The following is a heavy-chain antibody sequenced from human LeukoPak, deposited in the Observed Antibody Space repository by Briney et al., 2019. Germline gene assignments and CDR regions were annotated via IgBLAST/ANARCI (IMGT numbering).Heavy chain of an antibody. Sequence: GGSLRLSCVASGFTFNTYGMHWVRQAPGKGLEWVAGISKDGSSKDYADSVKGRFTNSRDNSKNTMYLQMNSLRVEDTAVYYCARGCSSTSCYGFDYWGQGTLVTVSS. CDR1: GFTFNTYG. J-gene: IGHJ4*02. CDR3: ARGCSSTSCYGFDY. D-gene: IGHD2-2*01. CDR2: ISKDGSSK. V-gene: IGHV3-30*03.